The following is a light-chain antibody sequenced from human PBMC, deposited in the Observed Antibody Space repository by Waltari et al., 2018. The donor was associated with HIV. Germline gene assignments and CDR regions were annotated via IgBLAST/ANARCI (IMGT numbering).Light chain of an antibody. V-gene: IGKV1-9*01. CDR1: RDISTY. Sequence: DIQLTQSPSFLSASVGDRITITCRASRDISTYLAWYQQKPGGVPKLLIYASSTLQNEVPSRFSGRGFGTELTLTISGLQPDDFAIYYCQHLHSFPLSFGGGT. J-gene: IGKJ2*03. CDR2: ASS. CDR3: QHLHSFPLS.